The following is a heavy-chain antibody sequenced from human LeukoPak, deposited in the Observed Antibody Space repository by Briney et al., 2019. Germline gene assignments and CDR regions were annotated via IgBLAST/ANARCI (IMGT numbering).Heavy chain of an antibody. CDR3: ARAIMLFGVIIPWYFDS. CDR2: MSPHSGET. D-gene: IGHD3-3*01. CDR1: GYTFGNYD. J-gene: IGHJ4*02. Sequence: ASVKVSCKASGYTFGNYDISWVRQATGQRLEWMGWMSPHSGETNYGKKFQGRVSITRDTSLSTAYMELSGLRSEDTAVYYCARAIMLFGVIIPWYFDSWGQGTLVTVSS. V-gene: IGHV1-8*03.